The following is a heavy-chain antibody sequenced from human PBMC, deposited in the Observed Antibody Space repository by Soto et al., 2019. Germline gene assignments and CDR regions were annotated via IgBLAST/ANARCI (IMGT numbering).Heavy chain of an antibody. CDR2: VLHSGTT. CDR3: ARSEATALDY. V-gene: IGHV4-4*02. CDR1: GDSISSPKW. Sequence: SETLSLTCXVSGDSISSPKWWTWLRQPPGKGLEGIGEVLHSGTTNYNPSLKRRVTISVDRSQNRFSLKLSSVTAADTAVYYCARSEATALDYWGQGTLVTVSS. J-gene: IGHJ4*02.